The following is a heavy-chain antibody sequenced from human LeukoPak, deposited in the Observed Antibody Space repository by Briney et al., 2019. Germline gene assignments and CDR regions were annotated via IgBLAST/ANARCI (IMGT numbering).Heavy chain of an antibody. CDR3: ARDMGVFSKWTKYDS. J-gene: IGHJ4*02. CDR1: GDSVSTISAA. D-gene: IGHD1-26*01. CDR2: TYYRSKWYN. Sequence: SQTLSLTCAISGDSVSTISAAWNWIRQSPSRGLEWLGRTYYRSKWYNDYAVSVKSRIAINPDTSKSQFSLQLNSVTPEDTAVYHCARDMGVFSKWTKYDSWCQGTLVTVSS. V-gene: IGHV6-1*01.